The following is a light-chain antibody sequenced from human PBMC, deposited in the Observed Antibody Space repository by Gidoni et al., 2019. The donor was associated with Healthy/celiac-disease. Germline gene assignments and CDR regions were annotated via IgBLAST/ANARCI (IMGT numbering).Light chain of an antibody. Sequence: EMVLTQSPATLSLSPGERATLSCRASQSVSSYLAWYQQNPGQAPSLLLYDASNRATGIPARFSGSGSGTDFTLTISSLEPEDFAVYFCQQRSHLYTFGQGTKLEIK. V-gene: IGKV3-11*01. CDR1: QSVSSY. J-gene: IGKJ2*01. CDR2: DAS. CDR3: QQRSHLYT.